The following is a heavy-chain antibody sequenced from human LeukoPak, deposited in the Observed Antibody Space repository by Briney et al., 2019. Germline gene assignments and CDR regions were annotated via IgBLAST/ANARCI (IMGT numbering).Heavy chain of an antibody. D-gene: IGHD6-6*01. CDR1: GFTFGSYW. V-gene: IGHV3-7*01. CDR2: IKEDGSDT. CDR3: ARDPSCLRDAFVY. J-gene: IGHJ4*02. Sequence: GGSLRLSCAASGFTFGSYWMTWVRQVPGKGLEWVANIKEDGSDTNHVDSAEGRFTISRDNAKNSLFLQMYSLRAEDTAAYYCARDPSCLRDAFVYWGEGTLVTLSS.